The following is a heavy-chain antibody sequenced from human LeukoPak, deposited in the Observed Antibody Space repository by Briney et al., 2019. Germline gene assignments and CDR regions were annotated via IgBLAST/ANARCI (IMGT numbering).Heavy chain of an antibody. D-gene: IGHD3-10*01. V-gene: IGHV3-48*03. CDR3: ARHERRLLWFGELLYKSHYYYYMDV. J-gene: IGHJ6*03. CDR2: ISSSGSTI. Sequence: GGSLRLSCAASGFTFSSYEMSWVRQAPGKGLEWVSYISSSGSTIYYADSVKGRFTISRDNAKNSLYLQMNSLRAEDTAVYYCARHERRLLWFGELLYKSHYYYYMDVWGKGTTVTISS. CDR1: GFTFSSYE.